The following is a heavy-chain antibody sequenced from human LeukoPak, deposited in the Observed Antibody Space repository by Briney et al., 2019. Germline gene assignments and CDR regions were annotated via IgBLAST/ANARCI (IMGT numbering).Heavy chain of an antibody. CDR1: GYTFTGYY. D-gene: IGHD6-13*01. CDR2: INPNSGDT. CDR3: ARHSSSWYDAFDI. J-gene: IGHJ3*02. Sequence: ASVKVSCKASGYTFTGYYMHWVRQAPGQGLEWMGWINPNSGDTNYAQKFQGRVTMTSDTSISTAYMELSRLRSDDTAVYYCARHSSSWYDAFDIWGQGTMVTVSS. V-gene: IGHV1-2*02.